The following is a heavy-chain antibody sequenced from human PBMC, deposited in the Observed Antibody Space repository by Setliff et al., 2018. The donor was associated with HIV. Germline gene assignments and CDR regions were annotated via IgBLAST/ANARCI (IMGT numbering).Heavy chain of an antibody. CDR3: ASAYCSSTGCYVRWGNGMDV. D-gene: IGHD2-2*01. CDR2: IIPIFGTA. J-gene: IGHJ6*02. V-gene: IGHV1-69*05. Sequence: SVKVSCKASGHTFSNYAISWVRQAPGQGLEWMGGIIPIFGTASHAQKFQGRVTITTDESTSTAYMELSSLRFEDTAMYYCASAYCSSTGCYVRWGNGMDVWGQGTTVTVSS. CDR1: GHTFSNYA.